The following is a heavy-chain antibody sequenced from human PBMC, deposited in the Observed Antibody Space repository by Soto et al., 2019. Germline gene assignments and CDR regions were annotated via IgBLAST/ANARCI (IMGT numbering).Heavy chain of an antibody. Sequence: SQTLSLTCAISGDSVSSNSAAWNWIRQSPSRGLEWLGRTYYRSKWYNDYAVSVKSRITINPDTSKNQFSLQLNSVTPEDTAVHYCARMNYYDSSGYYGLYFDYWGQGTLVTVSS. D-gene: IGHD3-22*01. J-gene: IGHJ4*02. CDR2: TYYRSKWYN. CDR1: GDSVSSNSAA. V-gene: IGHV6-1*01. CDR3: ARMNYYDSSGYYGLYFDY.